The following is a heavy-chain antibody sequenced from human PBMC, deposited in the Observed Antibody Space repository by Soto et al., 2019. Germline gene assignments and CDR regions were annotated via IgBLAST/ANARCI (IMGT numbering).Heavy chain of an antibody. D-gene: IGHD4-17*01. V-gene: IGHV4-59*01. CDR3: ARVGQPQATVVTPDDAFDI. Sequence: PSETLSLTCTVSGGSISSYSWSWIRQPPGKGLEWIGYINYSGSTNYNPSLKSRVTISVDTSKNQFSLKLSSVTAADTAVYYCARVGQPQATVVTPDDAFDIWGQGTMVTVS. CDR1: GGSISSYS. CDR2: INYSGST. J-gene: IGHJ3*02.